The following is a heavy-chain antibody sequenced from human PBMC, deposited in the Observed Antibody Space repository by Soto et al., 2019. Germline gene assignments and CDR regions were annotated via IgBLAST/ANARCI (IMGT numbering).Heavy chain of an antibody. Sequence: EVQLVESGGGLVKPGGSLRLSCAASGFTFSSYSMNWVRQAPGKGLEWVSYISSSSSYIYYADSVKGRFTISRDNAKNSLYLQMNSRRAEDTAVYYCARTSRDSSSSLRYWGQGTLVTVSS. V-gene: IGHV3-21*01. CDR1: GFTFSSYS. CDR2: ISSSSSYI. J-gene: IGHJ4*02. D-gene: IGHD6-13*01. CDR3: ARTSRDSSSSLRY.